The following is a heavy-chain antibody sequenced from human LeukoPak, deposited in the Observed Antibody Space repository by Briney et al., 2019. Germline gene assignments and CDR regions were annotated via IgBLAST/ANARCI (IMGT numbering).Heavy chain of an antibody. Sequence: SETLSLTCTVSGGSISSGGYYWSWIRQHPGKGLEWIGYIYYSGSTYYNPSLKSRVTISVDTSKNQFSLKLSSVTAADTAVYYCARYYDFWSGYPYGMDVWGQGTTVTVSS. CDR1: GGSISSGGYY. CDR3: ARYYDFWSGYPYGMDV. CDR2: IYYSGST. J-gene: IGHJ6*02. V-gene: IGHV4-31*03. D-gene: IGHD3-3*01.